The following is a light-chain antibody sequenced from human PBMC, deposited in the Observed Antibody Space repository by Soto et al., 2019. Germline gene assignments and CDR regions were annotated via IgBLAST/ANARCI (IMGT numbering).Light chain of an antibody. CDR2: GVT. Sequence: QSVLTQPASVSGSPGQSITVSCTGTDRDVGNYDLVSWYQQHPGQAPKVMIYGVTKRPSGVSNRFSGNRSGNTASLTISGLQAEDEAEYHCCSYAGENTWVFGGGTK. V-gene: IGLV2-23*02. CDR3: CSYAGENTWV. J-gene: IGLJ3*02. CDR1: DRDVGNYDL.